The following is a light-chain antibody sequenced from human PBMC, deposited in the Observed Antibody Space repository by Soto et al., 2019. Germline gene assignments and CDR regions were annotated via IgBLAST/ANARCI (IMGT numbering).Light chain of an antibody. J-gene: IGKJ2*01. CDR1: QSVTIS. V-gene: IGKV3-15*01. CDR2: GAS. Sequence: EIVMTQSPATLSVSPGERATLSCRASQSVTISLAWHQQKPGQAPTLLMYGASTRATGTPVRFSGSGSGTEFSLTISSLQSEDFAVYYCQQYNDWPRTFGQGTKLEIK. CDR3: QQYNDWPRT.